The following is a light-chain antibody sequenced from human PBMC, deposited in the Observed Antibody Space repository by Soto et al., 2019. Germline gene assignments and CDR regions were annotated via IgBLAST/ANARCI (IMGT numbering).Light chain of an antibody. CDR2: VNSDGSH. Sequence: QSVLTQSPSASASLGASVKLTCTLSSGHSSYAIAWHQQQPEKGPRYLMKVNSDGSHTKGDGIPDRFSGSSSGAERSLCISSLQSEDEADYYCQTWGTGMVFGGGTKLTVL. V-gene: IGLV4-69*01. CDR1: SGHSSYA. CDR3: QTWGTGMV. J-gene: IGLJ2*01.